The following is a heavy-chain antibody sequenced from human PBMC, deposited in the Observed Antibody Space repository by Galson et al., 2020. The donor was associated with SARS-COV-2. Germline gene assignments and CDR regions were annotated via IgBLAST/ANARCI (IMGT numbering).Heavy chain of an antibody. CDR2: IKQDGSEK. D-gene: IGHD2-21*01. V-gene: IGHV3-7*03. J-gene: IGHJ4*02. CDR3: ARGGII. CDR1: GFTLEGYS. Sequence: LSLTCAASGFTLEGYSLTWVRPPPGKGLEWVANIKQDGSEKYYVDSVKGRFTISRDNAQNPLFLHMNSLRVEGTAVYYCARGGIIGGQGTLVTVSS.